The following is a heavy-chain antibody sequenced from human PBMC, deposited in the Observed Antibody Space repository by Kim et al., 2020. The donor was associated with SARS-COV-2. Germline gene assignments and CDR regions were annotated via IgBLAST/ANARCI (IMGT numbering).Heavy chain of an antibody. D-gene: IGHD3-10*01. CDR3: AKEDMVRGALGY. Sequence: YYEDSVKGRFTISRDNSKNTLYLQMNSLRAEDTAVYYCAKEDMVRGALGYWGQGTLVTVSS. V-gene: IGHV3-30*02. J-gene: IGHJ4*02.